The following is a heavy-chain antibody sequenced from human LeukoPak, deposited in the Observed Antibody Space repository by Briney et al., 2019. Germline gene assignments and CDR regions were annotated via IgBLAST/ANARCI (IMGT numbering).Heavy chain of an antibody. D-gene: IGHD6-13*01. CDR3: AKEWGMAAAGRVSFQH. CDR2: ISYDESNK. CDR1: GFTFSSYG. J-gene: IGHJ1*01. V-gene: IGHV3-30*18. Sequence: GGSPKLSCAASGFTFSSYGMHWVRQAPGKGLEWVAVISYDESNKYYADSVKGRFTISRDNSKNTLYLQMNSLRSEDTAVYYCAKEWGMAAAGRVSFQHWGQGTLVTVSS.